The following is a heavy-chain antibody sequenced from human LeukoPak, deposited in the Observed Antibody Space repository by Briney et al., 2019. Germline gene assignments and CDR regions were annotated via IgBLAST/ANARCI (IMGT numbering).Heavy chain of an antibody. V-gene: IGHV4-39*07. D-gene: IGHD2-15*01. Sequence: PSETLSLTCSVSGDSISSMSVYWGWIRQPPGRGLEWIGSFYYTGSTYYNPSLKSRVTISVDTSKNQFSLKLSSVTAADTAVYYCARSRGYCSGGSCYRRKTLLWGWDVWSQGTTVTVSS. CDR2: FYYTGST. J-gene: IGHJ6*02. CDR1: GDSISSMSVY. CDR3: ARSRGYCSGGSCYRRKTLLWGWDV.